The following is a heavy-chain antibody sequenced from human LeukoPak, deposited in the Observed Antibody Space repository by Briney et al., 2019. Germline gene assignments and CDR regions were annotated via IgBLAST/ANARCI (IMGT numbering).Heavy chain of an antibody. CDR1: GFTFSGYW. J-gene: IGHJ4*02. Sequence: PGGSLRLSCAASGFTFSGYWMTWVRQAPGKGLEWVANINLDGSEKYYVDSVKGRFTISRDNAKNSLFLQMNSLRVEDTAVYYCAREEQLGGGFDYWGQGSLVTVSS. CDR2: INLDGSEK. D-gene: IGHD1-1*01. CDR3: AREEQLGGGFDY. V-gene: IGHV3-7*05.